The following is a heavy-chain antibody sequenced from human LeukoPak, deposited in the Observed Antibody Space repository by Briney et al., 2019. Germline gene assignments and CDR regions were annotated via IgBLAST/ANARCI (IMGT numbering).Heavy chain of an antibody. J-gene: IGHJ4*02. Sequence: SETLSLTCAVYGGSFSGYYWSWIRQPPGKGLEWIGEINHSGSTNYNPSLKSRVTISVDTSKNQFSLKLSSVAAADTAVYYCARHRLWFGSRGGFDYWGQGTLVTVSS. CDR2: INHSGST. CDR1: GGSFSGYY. CDR3: ARHRLWFGSRGGFDY. D-gene: IGHD3-10*01. V-gene: IGHV4-34*01.